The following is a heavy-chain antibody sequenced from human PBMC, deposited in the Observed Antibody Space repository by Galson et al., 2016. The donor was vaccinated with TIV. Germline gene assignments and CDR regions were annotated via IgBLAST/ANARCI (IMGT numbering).Heavy chain of an antibody. CDR1: GFIISPYG. V-gene: IGHV3-30*03. Sequence: SLRLSCAASGFIISPYGLHWVRQAPGKGLEWVAVISSDGNNKDYADSVKGRFTISRDNYKNTLYLQMSSLRPEDTAVYYCASETFYYDIRDYAPLGFWGQGTLVTVSS. CDR3: ASETFYYDIRDYAPLGF. J-gene: IGHJ4*02. CDR2: ISSDGNNK. D-gene: IGHD3-22*01.